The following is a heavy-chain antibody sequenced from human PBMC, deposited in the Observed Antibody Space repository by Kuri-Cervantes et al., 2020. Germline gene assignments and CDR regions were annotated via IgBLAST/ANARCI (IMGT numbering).Heavy chain of an antibody. CDR1: GGSFSGYY. CDR3: ARAVVAAP. V-gene: IGHV4-34*01. Sequence: SETLSLTCAVYGGSFSGYYWSWIRQPPGKGLEWIGEINHSGSTNYNPSLESRVTISVDTSKNQFSLKLSSVTAADTAVYYCARAVVAAPWGQGTLVTVSS. J-gene: IGHJ5*02. CDR2: INHSGST. D-gene: IGHD2-15*01.